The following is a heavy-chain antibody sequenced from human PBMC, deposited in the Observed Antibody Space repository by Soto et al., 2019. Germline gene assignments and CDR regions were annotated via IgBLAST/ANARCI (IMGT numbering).Heavy chain of an antibody. CDR2: ISYDGSNK. J-gene: IGHJ3*02. CDR1: GCTFSSYA. CDR3: ARKGPYYYDRNDAFDI. V-gene: IGHV3-30-3*01. Sequence: QVQLVESGGGVVQPGRSLRLSCAASGCTFSSYAMHWVRQAPGKGLEWVAVISYDGSNKYYADSVKGRFTISRDNSKNTLSLQMNSLRAEDTAVYYCARKGPYYYDRNDAFDIWGQGTMVTVSS. D-gene: IGHD3-22*01.